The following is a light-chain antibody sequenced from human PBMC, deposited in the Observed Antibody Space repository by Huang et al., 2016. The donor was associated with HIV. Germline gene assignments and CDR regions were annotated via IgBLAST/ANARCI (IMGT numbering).Light chain of an antibody. J-gene: IGKJ3*01. V-gene: IGKV3-11*01. CDR2: DAS. Sequence: EMVLTQSPATLSLSPGERATLSCRASQSVSSYLAWYQQKPGQAPRLLSYDASNRATGIPARFSGSGSGTDFTLTISSLEPEDFAVYYCQQRSNWPPRFTFGPGTKVDIK. CDR3: QQRSNWPPRFT. CDR1: QSVSSY.